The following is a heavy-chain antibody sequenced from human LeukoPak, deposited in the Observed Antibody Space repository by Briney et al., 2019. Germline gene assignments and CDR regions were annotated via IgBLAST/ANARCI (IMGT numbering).Heavy chain of an antibody. D-gene: IGHD1-20*01. CDR2: ISYDGSGK. CDR3: AKDTKYNWNYVNY. Sequence: PGGSLRLSCAASGFTFSSCGMHWVRQAPGKVLEWVAVISYDGSGKYYADSVKGRFTISRDNSKNTLYLQMNSLRAEDTAVYYCAKDTKYNWNYVNYWGQGTLVTVSS. J-gene: IGHJ4*02. CDR1: GFTFSSCG. V-gene: IGHV3-30*18.